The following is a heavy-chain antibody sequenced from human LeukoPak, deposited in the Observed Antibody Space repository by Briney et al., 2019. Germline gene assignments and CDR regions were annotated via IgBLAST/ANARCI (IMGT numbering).Heavy chain of an antibody. D-gene: IGHD5-12*01. V-gene: IGHV3-21*01. Sequence: GGSLRLSRAASGFTFSSYSMNWVRQAPGKGLEWVSSISSSSSYIYYADSVKGRFTISRDNAKNSLYLQMNSLRAEDTAVYYCARARGYSGYDYPNYFDYWGQGTLVTVSS. J-gene: IGHJ4*02. CDR1: GFTFSSYS. CDR2: ISSSSSYI. CDR3: ARARGYSGYDYPNYFDY.